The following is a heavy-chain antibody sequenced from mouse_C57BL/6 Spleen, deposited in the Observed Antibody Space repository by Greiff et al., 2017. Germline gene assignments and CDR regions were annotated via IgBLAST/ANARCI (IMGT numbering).Heavy chain of an antibody. CDR1: GYTFTSYG. CDR3: ARGGYGSSYDWYFDV. CDR2: IYPRSGNT. Sequence: VQGVESGAELARPGASVKLSCKASGYTFTSYGISWVKQRTGQGLEWIGEIYPRSGNTYYNEKFKGKAPLTADKSSSTAYMELRSLTSEDSAVYFCARGGYGSSYDWYFDVWGTGTTVTVSS. J-gene: IGHJ1*03. D-gene: IGHD1-1*01. V-gene: IGHV1-81*01.